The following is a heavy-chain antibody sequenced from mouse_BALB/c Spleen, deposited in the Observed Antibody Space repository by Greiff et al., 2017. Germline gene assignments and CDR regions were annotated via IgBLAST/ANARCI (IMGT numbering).Heavy chain of an antibody. V-gene: IGHV1-87*01. D-gene: IGHD2-10*02. J-gene: IGHJ3*01. CDR3: ARIMEYGFAY. Sequence: VQLQQSGAELARPGASVKLSCKASGYTFTSYWMQWVKQRPGPGLEWIGAIYPGDGDTRYTQKFKGKATLTADKSSSTAYMQLSSLASEDSAVYYCARIMEYGFAYWGQGTLVTVSA. CDR1: GYTFTSYW. CDR2: IYPGDGDT.